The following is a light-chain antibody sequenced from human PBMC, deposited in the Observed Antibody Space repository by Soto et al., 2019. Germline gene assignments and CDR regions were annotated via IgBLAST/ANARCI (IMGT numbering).Light chain of an antibody. CDR3: QHYNSYSEA. CDR2: KAS. V-gene: IGKV1-5*03. J-gene: IGKJ1*01. Sequence: DIQVTQSASTLSGSLGDRVTITCRASQTISSWLAWYQQKPGKAPKLLIYKASTLKSGVPSRFSGSGSGTEFTLTISSLQPDDFATYYCQHYNSYSEAFAQGTKVAIK. CDR1: QTISSW.